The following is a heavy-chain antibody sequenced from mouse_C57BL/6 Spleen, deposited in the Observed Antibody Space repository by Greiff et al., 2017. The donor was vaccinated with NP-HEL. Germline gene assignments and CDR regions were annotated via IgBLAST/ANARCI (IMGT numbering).Heavy chain of an antibody. D-gene: IGHD1-1*01. CDR2: IYPRSGNT. Sequence: VQLMESGAELARPGASVKLSCKASGYTFTSYGISWVKQRTGQGLEWIGEIYPRSGNTYYNEKFKGKATLTADKSSSTAYMELRSLTSEDSAVYFCARSLYYYGSWYFDVWGTGTTVTVSS. J-gene: IGHJ1*03. V-gene: IGHV1-81*01. CDR1: GYTFTSYG. CDR3: ARSLYYYGSWYFDV.